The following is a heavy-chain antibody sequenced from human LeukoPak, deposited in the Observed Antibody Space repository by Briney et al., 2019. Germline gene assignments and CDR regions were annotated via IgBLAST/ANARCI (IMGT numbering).Heavy chain of an antibody. V-gene: IGHV4-34*01. Sequence: PSETLSLTCAVYGGSFSGYYWSWIRQPPGKGLEWIGEINHSGSTNYNPSLKSRVTISVDTSKNQFSLKLSSVTAADTAVYYCASGRIVGATRRVYFDYWGQGTLVTVSS. CDR1: GGSFSGYY. CDR2: INHSGST. J-gene: IGHJ4*02. CDR3: ASGRIVGATRRVYFDY. D-gene: IGHD1-26*01.